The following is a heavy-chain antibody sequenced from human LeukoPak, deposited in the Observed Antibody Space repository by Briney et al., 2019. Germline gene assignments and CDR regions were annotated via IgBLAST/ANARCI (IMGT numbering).Heavy chain of an antibody. D-gene: IGHD3-22*01. V-gene: IGHV3-20*01. Sequence: PGGSLRLSSAPPGFTFADYGMSWGRPGPGKGRGWVSDTNWGGGSTRSAESVKGRFTISREKAENSLYLQMNSLRAEDTALYHCARVRLGYVSSGYSSASYFDFWGQGTLVTVSS. J-gene: IGHJ4*02. CDR1: GFTFADYG. CDR2: TNWGGGST. CDR3: ARVRLGYVSSGYSSASYFDF.